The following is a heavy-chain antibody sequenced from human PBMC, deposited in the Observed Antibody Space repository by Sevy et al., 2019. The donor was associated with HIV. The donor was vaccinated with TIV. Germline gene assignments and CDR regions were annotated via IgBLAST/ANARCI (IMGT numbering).Heavy chain of an antibody. V-gene: IGHV1-69*13. CDR2: IIPIFGTA. Sequence: APVKVSCKASGGTFSSYAISWVRQAPGQGLEWMGGIIPIFGTANYAQKFQGRVTITADESTSTAYMELSSLRSEDTAVYYCASTYGDYVSNYYYGMDVWGQGTTVTVSS. D-gene: IGHD4-17*01. CDR1: GGTFSSYA. J-gene: IGHJ6*02. CDR3: ASTYGDYVSNYYYGMDV.